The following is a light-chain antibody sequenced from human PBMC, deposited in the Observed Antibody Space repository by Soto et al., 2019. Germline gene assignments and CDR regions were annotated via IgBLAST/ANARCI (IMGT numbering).Light chain of an antibody. Sequence: DIQMTQSPSTLSASVGDRVTITCRASQTISSWLAWYQQKPGKAPELLIFDASSLESGVPSRFSGSGSGTEFTLTISSLQPDDFATYYCQQYNSYSPWTFCQGTKVEIE. CDR3: QQYNSYSPWT. CDR2: DAS. V-gene: IGKV1-5*01. CDR1: QTISSW. J-gene: IGKJ1*01.